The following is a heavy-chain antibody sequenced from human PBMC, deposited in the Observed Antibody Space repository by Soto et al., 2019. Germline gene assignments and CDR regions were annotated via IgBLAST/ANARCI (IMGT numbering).Heavy chain of an antibody. D-gene: IGHD3-3*01. J-gene: IGHJ6*02. CDR1: GFTFRSYA. V-gene: IGHV3-23*01. CDR3: AKDRATIFGVVWKYGMDV. Sequence: EGQLLESGGGLVQPGGSLRLSCVASGFTFRSYAMAWVRQAPGKGLEWVSGISERGGKTNYAESVRGRFSISRDNSRNTLSLLMNNVTAEDTAIYYCAKDRATIFGVVWKYGMDVWGQGTTVSVSS. CDR2: ISERGGKT.